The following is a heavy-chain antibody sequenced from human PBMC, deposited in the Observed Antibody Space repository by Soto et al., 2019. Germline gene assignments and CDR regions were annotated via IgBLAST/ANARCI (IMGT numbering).Heavy chain of an antibody. D-gene: IGHD5-18*01. CDR3: ARGTQDTAMAAFDY. CDR2: INPSGGST. CDR1: RDGLTSDY. V-gene: IGHV1-46*01. J-gene: IGHJ4*02. Sequence: GVSVEVSWEACRDGLTSDYRGWGRQNTGQGLEWMGIINPSGGSTSYAQKFQGRVTMTRDTSTSTVYMELSSLRSEDTAVYYCARGTQDTAMAAFDYWGQGTLVTVSS.